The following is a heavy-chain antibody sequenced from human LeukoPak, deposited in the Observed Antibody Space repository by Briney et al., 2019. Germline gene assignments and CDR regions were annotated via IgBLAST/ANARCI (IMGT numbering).Heavy chain of an antibody. CDR3: ARDGLGSSYRNGWYAY. J-gene: IGHJ4*02. CDR1: GGTFSSYA. D-gene: IGHD6-19*01. Sequence: ASVKVSCKASGGTFSSYAISWVRQAPGQGLEWMGRIIPIFGTANYAQKFQGRVTIITDESTSTAYMELSGLRSEDTAVYYCARDGLGSSYRNGWYAYWGQGTLVTASS. CDR2: IIPIFGTA. V-gene: IGHV1-69*05.